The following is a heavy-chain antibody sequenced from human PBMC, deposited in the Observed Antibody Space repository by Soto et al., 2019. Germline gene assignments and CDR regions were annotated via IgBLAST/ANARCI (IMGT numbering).Heavy chain of an antibody. Sequence: KSSETLSLTCTVSGGSVSSGSYYWSWIRQPPGKGLEWIGYIYYSGSTNYNPSLKSRVTISVDTSKNQFSLKLSSVTAADTAVYYCARVRAYTEDGMTGTTAPWFDPWGQGTLVTVSS. CDR3: ARVRAYTEDGMTGTTAPWFDP. J-gene: IGHJ5*02. CDR2: IYYSGST. CDR1: GGSVSSGSYY. V-gene: IGHV4-61*01. D-gene: IGHD1-7*01.